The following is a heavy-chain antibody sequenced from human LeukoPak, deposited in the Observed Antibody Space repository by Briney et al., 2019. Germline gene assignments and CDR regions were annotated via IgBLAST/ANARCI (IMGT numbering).Heavy chain of an antibody. V-gene: IGHV4-59*01. CDR2: VYNSGST. Sequence: SETLSLTCTVSGVSLRIYYWSWIRQPPGKGLEWIGYVYNSGSTSYNPSLKSRATISADTSRNQFSLRLTSVTAADTAVYYCVRDRELNYWGQGTLVTVSS. D-gene: IGHD1-7*01. CDR3: VRDRELNY. CDR1: GVSLRIYY. J-gene: IGHJ4*02.